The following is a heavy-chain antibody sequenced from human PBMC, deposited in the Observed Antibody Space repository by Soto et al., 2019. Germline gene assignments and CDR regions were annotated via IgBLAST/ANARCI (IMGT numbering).Heavy chain of an antibody. CDR1: GGSISSSSYY. CDR2: IYYSGST. J-gene: IGHJ6*03. V-gene: IGHV4-39*01. Sequence: PSQTLSLTCTVSGGSISSSSYYWGWIRQPPGKGLEWIGSIYYSGSTYYNPSLKSRVTISVDTSKNQFSLKLSSVTAADTAVYYCASGAHDFWSGYLIQGVREPDADYYMDVWGKGTTVTVYS. CDR3: ASGAHDFWSGYLIQGVREPDADYYMDV. D-gene: IGHD3-3*01.